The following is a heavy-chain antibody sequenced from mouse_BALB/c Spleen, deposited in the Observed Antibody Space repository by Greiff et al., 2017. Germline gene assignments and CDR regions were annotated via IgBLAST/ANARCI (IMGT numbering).Heavy chain of an antibody. V-gene: IGHV3-6*02. CDR2: ISYDGSN. J-gene: IGHJ3*01. Sequence: VQLQQSGPGLVKPSQSLSLTCSVTGYSITSGYYWNWIRQFPGNKLEWMGYISYDGSNNYNPSLKNRISITRDTSKNQFFLKLNSVTTEDTATYYCARDLDYDPFAYWGQGTLVTVSA. CDR1: GYSITSGYY. D-gene: IGHD2-4*01. CDR3: ARDLDYDPFAY.